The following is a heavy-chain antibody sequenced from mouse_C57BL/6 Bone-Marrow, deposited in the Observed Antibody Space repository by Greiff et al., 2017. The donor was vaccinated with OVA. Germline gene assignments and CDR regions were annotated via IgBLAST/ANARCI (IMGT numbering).Heavy chain of an antibody. Sequence: VQLQQSGPELVKPGASVKLSCKASGYTFTSYDINWVKQRPGQGLEWIGWIYPRDGSTKYNEKFKGKATLPVDTSSSTAYMELHSLTSEDSAVYFCARLLMITRAWFAYWGQGTLVTVSA. CDR3: ARLLMITRAWFAY. V-gene: IGHV1-85*01. CDR2: IYPRDGST. J-gene: IGHJ3*01. CDR1: GYTFTSYD. D-gene: IGHD2-4*01.